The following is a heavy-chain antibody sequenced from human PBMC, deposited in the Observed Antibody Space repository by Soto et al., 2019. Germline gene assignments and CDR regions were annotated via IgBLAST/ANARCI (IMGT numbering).Heavy chain of an antibody. CDR2: ISAYNGNT. V-gene: IGHV1-18*04. J-gene: IGHJ4*02. CDR1: GYTFTSYG. Sequence: VASVKVSCKASGYTFTSYGISWVRQAPGQGLEWMGWISAYNGNTNYAQKLQGKVTMTTDTSTSTAYMELRSLRSDDTAVYYCARDTSLRVYFDYWGQGTLVTVSS. CDR3: ARDTSLRVYFDY. D-gene: IGHD4-17*01.